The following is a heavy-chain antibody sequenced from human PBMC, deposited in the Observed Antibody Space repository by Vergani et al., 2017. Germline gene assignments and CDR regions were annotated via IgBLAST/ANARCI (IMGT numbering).Heavy chain of an antibody. CDR1: GYTFTGYY. D-gene: IGHD3-22*01. CDR3: ARFDSSGYYYYDY. CDR2: INPNSGGT. V-gene: IGHV1-2*02. Sequence: QVQLVQSGAEVKKPGASVKVSCKASGYTFTGYYMHWVRQAPGQGLEWMGWINPNSGGTNHAQKFQGRVTMTRDTSISTAYMELSRLRSDDTAVYYCARFDSSGYYYYDYWGQGTLVTVSS. J-gene: IGHJ4*02.